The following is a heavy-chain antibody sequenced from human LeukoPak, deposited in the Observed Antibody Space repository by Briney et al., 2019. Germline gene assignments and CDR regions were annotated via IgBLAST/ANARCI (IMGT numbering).Heavy chain of an antibody. Sequence: PSGTLSLTCTVSGGSISSGSYYWGWIRQPPGKGLEWSASMYYSGTTFYSPSLKSRVTISVDTSKNQLSLKLGSVTAADTAVYYCARHPPRDGSAFDYWGQGTLVTVSS. CDR3: ARHPPRDGSAFDY. CDR2: MYYSGTT. V-gene: IGHV4-39*01. CDR1: GGSISSGSYY. J-gene: IGHJ4*02.